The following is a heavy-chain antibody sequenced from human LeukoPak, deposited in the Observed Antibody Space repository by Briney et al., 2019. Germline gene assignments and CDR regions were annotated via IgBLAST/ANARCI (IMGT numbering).Heavy chain of an antibody. Sequence: GGSLRLSCAASGFTFSSYAMHWVRQAPGKGLEWVAVISYDGSNKYYADSVKGRFTISRDNSKNTLYLQMNSLRAEDTAVYYCARATQYYYDSSAIPDYWGQGTLVTVSS. V-gene: IGHV3-30-3*01. CDR2: ISYDGSNK. D-gene: IGHD3-22*01. CDR3: ARATQYYYDSSAIPDY. J-gene: IGHJ4*02. CDR1: GFTFSSYA.